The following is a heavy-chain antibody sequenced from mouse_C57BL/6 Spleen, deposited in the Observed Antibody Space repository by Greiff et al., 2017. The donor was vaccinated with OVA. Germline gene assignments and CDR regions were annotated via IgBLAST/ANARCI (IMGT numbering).Heavy chain of an antibody. CDR2: IYPGDGDT. CDR1: GYAFSSYW. V-gene: IGHV1-80*01. CDR3: ARFTTVVATPYYFDY. J-gene: IGHJ2*01. D-gene: IGHD1-1*01. Sequence: VQRVESGAELVKPGASVKISCKASGYAFSSYWMNWVKQRPGKGLEWIGQIYPGDGDTTYNGRFKGKATLTADKSSSTAYMQLSSLTSEDSAVYFCARFTTVVATPYYFDYWGQGTTLTVSS.